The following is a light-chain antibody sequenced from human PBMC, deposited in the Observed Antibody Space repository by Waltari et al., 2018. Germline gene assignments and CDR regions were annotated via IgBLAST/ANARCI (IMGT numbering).Light chain of an antibody. CDR3: QQSDSYPFT. Sequence: AIQLTQSPSSLSASVGDRVTITCRASQGITTSLVWYQQKPGKAPKLLIYAASILQSGVPSRFSGSGSGTDFTLSISGLQSDDFAIYYCQQSDSYPFTFGPGTRED. V-gene: IGKV1-13*02. J-gene: IGKJ3*01. CDR2: AAS. CDR1: QGITTS.